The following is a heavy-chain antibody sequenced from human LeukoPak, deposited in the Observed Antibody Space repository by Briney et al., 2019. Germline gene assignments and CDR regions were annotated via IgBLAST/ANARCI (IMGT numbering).Heavy chain of an antibody. CDR1: GFTFSSYA. CDR2: ISGSGGST. CDR3: ARTVTVEPYIDY. V-gene: IGHV3-23*01. J-gene: IGHJ4*02. Sequence: GGSLRLSCAASGFTFSSYAMSWVRQAPGKGLEWVSAISGSGGSTYYADSVKGRFTISRDNSKNTLYLQMNSLRAEDTAVYYCARTVTVEPYIDYWGQGTLVTVSS. D-gene: IGHD4-17*01.